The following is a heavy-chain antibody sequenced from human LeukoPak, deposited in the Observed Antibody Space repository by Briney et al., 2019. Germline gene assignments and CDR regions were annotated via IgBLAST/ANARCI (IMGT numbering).Heavy chain of an antibody. Sequence: AGGSLRLSCAASGFTFDDYGMSWVRQAPGKGLEWVSAISGSGGSTYYADSVKGRFTISRDNSKNTLYLQMNSLRAEDTAVYYCAKGAGYGDRLFDYWGQGTLVTVSS. J-gene: IGHJ4*02. D-gene: IGHD4-17*01. CDR2: ISGSGGST. CDR3: AKGAGYGDRLFDY. CDR1: GFTFDDYG. V-gene: IGHV3-23*01.